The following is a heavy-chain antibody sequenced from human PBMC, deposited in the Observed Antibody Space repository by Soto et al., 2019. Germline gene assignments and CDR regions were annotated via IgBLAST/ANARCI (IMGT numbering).Heavy chain of an antibody. D-gene: IGHD2-15*01. CDR1: GGSISSYY. J-gene: IGHJ6*03. V-gene: IGHV4-59*01. CDR2: IYYSGST. Sequence: QVQLQESGPGLVKPSETLSLTCTVSGGSISSYYWSWIRQPPGKGLEWIVYIYYSGSTNYNPSLKSRVTISVDTSKNQFSLKLSSVTAADTAVYYCARGYRYCSGGSCYSGYYYYYMDVWGKGTTVTVSS. CDR3: ARGYRYCSGGSCYSGYYYYYMDV.